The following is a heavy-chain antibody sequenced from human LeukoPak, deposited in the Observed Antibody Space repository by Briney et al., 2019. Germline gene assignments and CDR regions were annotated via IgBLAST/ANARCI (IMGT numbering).Heavy chain of an antibody. CDR3: ARGVWFGELLHWFDP. CDR2: IYYSGST. Sequence: SETLSLTCTVSGGSISSYYWSWIRQPPGKGLEWIGYIYYSGSTNYNPSLKSRATISVGTSKNQFSLKLSSVTAADTAVYYCARGVWFGELLHWFDPWGQGTLVTVSS. D-gene: IGHD3-10*01. V-gene: IGHV4-59*01. J-gene: IGHJ5*02. CDR1: GGSISSYY.